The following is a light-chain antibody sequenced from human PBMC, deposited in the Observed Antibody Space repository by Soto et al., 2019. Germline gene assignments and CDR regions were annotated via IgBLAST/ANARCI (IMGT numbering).Light chain of an antibody. V-gene: IGLV2-8*01. Sequence: QSALTQPPSASGSPGQSVTISCTGTSSDVGGYDYVSWYQQHPGKAPKLMIYEVSKRPSGVPDRFSGSTSGNTASLTVSGLQAEDEADYYCSSYAGSNILVFGGGTKLTVL. J-gene: IGLJ2*01. CDR1: SSDVGGYDY. CDR3: SSYAGSNILV. CDR2: EVS.